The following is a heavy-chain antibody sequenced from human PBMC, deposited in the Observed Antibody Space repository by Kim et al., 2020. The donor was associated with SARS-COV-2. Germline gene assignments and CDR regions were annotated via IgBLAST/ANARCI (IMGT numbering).Heavy chain of an antibody. V-gene: IGHV1-24*01. CDR2: FDPEDGET. CDR3: ATGTSIAPRAGYYFVY. D-gene: IGHD6-6*01. Sequence: ASVKVSCKVSGYTLTELSMQWVRQASGKGLEWMGGFDPEDGETIYAQKFQGRVTMTEDTSIDTAYMELSSMRSEYMALYYCATGTSIAPRAGYYFVYWG. CDR1: GYTLTELS. J-gene: IGHJ4*01.